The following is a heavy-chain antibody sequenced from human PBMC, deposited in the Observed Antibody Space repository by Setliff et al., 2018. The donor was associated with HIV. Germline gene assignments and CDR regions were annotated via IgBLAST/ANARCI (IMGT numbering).Heavy chain of an antibody. J-gene: IGHJ3*02. CDR3: AKGSGYYSTDAFDI. CDR1: GFTFSSHW. D-gene: IGHD3-22*01. V-gene: IGHV3-74*01. Sequence: GSLRLSCAASGFTFSSHWMHWVRQAPGKGLVWVSRINGDGSSKTYADSVKGRFTISRDNAKNKVYLQMNSLRAEDTAVYYCAKGSGYYSTDAFDIWGQGTMVTVSS. CDR2: INGDGSSK.